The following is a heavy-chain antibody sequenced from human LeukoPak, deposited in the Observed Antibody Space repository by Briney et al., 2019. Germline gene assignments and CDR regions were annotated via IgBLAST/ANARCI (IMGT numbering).Heavy chain of an antibody. J-gene: IGHJ4*03. D-gene: IGHD2-15*01. Sequence: SETVSLTCTVSGGSISSYYWSWIRQPPGKGLEWIGYIYYSGSTNYNPSLKSRVTISVDTSKNQFSLKLSSVTAADTAVYFCVRTYCSGGSCYSDYWGQGTLVTVSS. CDR1: GGSISSYY. CDR2: IYYSGST. CDR3: VRTYCSGGSCYSDY. V-gene: IGHV4-59*01.